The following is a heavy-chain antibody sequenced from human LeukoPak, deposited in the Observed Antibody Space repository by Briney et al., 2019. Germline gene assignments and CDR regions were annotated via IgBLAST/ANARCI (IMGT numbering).Heavy chain of an antibody. CDR3: AKDLWRVREVFIPRARGCFDY. CDR2: ISYDGSNK. J-gene: IGHJ4*02. V-gene: IGHV3-30*04. Sequence: PGGSLRLSCAASGFTFSSYAMHWVRQAPGKGLEWVAVISYDGSNKYYADSVKGRFTISRDNSKNTLYLQMNSLRAEDTAVYYCAKDLWRVREVFIPRARGCFDYWGQGTLVTVSS. CDR1: GFTFSSYA. D-gene: IGHD3-10*01.